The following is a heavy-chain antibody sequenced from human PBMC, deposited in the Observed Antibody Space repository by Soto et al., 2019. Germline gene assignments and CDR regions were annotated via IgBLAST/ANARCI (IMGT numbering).Heavy chain of an antibody. CDR1: GFTFSRYW. CDR3: AKDDFFVVGISRGFNT. Sequence: EVQLVESGGGLVQPGGSLRLSCAASGFTFSRYWMHWVRQAPGEGLVWVSGISTEGSTTRYVDSVKGRFTISRDNVKNPLYLQRSIRRAEDRAFYYGAKDDFFVVGISRGFNTWGKGTVVTVSS. V-gene: IGHV3-74*01. D-gene: IGHD3-3*01. J-gene: IGHJ3*02. CDR2: ISTEGSTT.